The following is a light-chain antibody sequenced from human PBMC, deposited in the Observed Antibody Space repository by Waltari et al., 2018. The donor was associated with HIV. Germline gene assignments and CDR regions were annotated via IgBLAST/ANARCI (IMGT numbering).Light chain of an antibody. J-gene: IGLJ1*01. CDR1: XXXXKX. Sequence: LTQPPXVSVSXXQTARXSXXXXXXXXKXVSWYQQXXXXXPVXLFYKDTERQSGIPERFSRFYSGXTATXXIXGXHATDXAXYFCQAXATXXXTXGGVFGTGTKXXXL. CDR2: KDT. V-gene: IGLV3-1*01. CDR3: QAXATXXXTXGGV.